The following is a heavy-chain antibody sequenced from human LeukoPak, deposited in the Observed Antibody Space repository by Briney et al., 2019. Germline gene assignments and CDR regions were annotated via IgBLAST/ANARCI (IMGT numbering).Heavy chain of an antibody. CDR1: GGSLNNYY. Sequence: SETLSLTCTVSGGSLNNYYWSWIRQSPGKGLEWIAYIYYTGSTKYNPSLQSRVAISLDTSKNQVSLNPNSVTVADTAVYYCAREQPVTILGMFRGGHSDHWGQGTPVTVSS. CDR3: AREQPVTILGMFRGGHSDH. V-gene: IGHV4-59*01. CDR2: IYYTGST. D-gene: IGHD3-3*01. J-gene: IGHJ5*02.